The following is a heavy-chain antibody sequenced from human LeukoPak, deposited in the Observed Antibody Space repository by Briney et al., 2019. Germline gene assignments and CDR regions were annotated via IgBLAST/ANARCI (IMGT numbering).Heavy chain of an antibody. CDR1: GFTFSDYY. D-gene: IGHD3-22*01. CDR3: ARRRNYYDSSGPTLDV. V-gene: IGHV3-11*06. CDR2: ISSSSSYR. J-gene: IGHJ6*02. Sequence: GGSLRLSCAASGFTFSDYYMSWIRQAPGKGLEWVSYISSSSSYRNYADSVKGRFTISRDNAKNSLYLQMSSLRAEDTAVYYCARRRNYYDSSGPTLDVWGQGTTVTVSS.